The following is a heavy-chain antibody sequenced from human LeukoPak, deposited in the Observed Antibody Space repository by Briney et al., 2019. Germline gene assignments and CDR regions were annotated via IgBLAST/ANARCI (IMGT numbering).Heavy chain of an antibody. CDR1: GFTFSSYW. D-gene: IGHD2-2*01. CDR2: IKQDGSEK. V-gene: IGHV3-7*01. CDR3: AGYCSSTSCSTDAFDI. J-gene: IGHJ3*02. Sequence: PGGSLRLSCAASGFTFSSYWMSWVRQAPGKGLEWVANIKQDGSEKYYVDSVKGRFTVSRDNAKNSLYLQMNSLRAEDTAVYYCAGYCSSTSCSTDAFDIWGQGTMVTVSS.